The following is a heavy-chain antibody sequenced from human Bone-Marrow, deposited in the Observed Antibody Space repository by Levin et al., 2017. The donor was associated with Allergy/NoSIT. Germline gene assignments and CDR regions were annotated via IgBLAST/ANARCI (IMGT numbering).Heavy chain of an antibody. V-gene: IGHV3-53*01. CDR1: GFTVSNNY. CDR2: IYSAGST. J-gene: IGHJ4*02. D-gene: IGHD3-16*01. Sequence: PGGSLRLSCAVSGFTVSNNYMSWVRQAPGKGLEWVSVIYSAGSTYYADSVRGRFTISRDNSKNTLFLQMNSLRADDTAVYYCARWGPYGYWGQGTLVTVSS. CDR3: ARWGPYGY.